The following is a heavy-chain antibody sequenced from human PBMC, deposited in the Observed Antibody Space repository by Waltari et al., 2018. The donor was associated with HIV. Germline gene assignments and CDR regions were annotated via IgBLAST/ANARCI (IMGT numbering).Heavy chain of an antibody. J-gene: IGHJ5*02. D-gene: IGHD2-2*03. Sequence: QVQLVQSGAEVKKPGASVKVSCKASGYTFTGYYMHWVRQAPGQGLEWMGGINPNSGGTNYEQKFQGRVTMTRDTSISTAYMELSRLRSDDTAVYYCARVGHGYCSSSSCYQDNWFDPWGQGTLVTVSS. V-gene: IGHV1-2*02. CDR3: ARVGHGYCSSSSCYQDNWFDP. CDR1: GYTFTGYY. CDR2: INPNSGGT.